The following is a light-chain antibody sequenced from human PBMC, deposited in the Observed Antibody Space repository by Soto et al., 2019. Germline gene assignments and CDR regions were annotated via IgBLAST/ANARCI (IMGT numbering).Light chain of an antibody. V-gene: IGKV1-5*03. J-gene: IGKJ1*01. Sequence: IPMTQSPSTLSASVGDRVTITCRASQSISSWLAWYQQKPGKAPKLLIYKASSLESGVPSRFSGSGSGTEFTLTISSLQPDDFATYYCQQYNSYSRTFGQGTKVDI. CDR3: QQYNSYSRT. CDR2: KAS. CDR1: QSISSW.